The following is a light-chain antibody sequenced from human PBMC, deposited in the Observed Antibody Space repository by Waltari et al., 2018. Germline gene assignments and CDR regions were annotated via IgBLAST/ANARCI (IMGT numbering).Light chain of an antibody. V-gene: IGKV1-5*03. CDR2: RGS. CDR1: QSISTW. Sequence: DIEMTQSPSTLSASVGDRVIPTCRASQSISTWLAWYQQKPGKAPNLLIYRGSTLENGVPSRFSGSGSGTEFTLTISSLQPDDFATYICQQYRTPPWTFGQGTKVEMK. J-gene: IGKJ1*01. CDR3: QQYRTPPWT.